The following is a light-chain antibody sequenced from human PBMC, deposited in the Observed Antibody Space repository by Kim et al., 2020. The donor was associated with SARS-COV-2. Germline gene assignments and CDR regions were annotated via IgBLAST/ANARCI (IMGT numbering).Light chain of an antibody. J-gene: IGKJ1*01. CDR3: QQYYALWT. CDR1: QSIGRW. V-gene: IGKV1-5*03. CDR2: QAS. Sequence: LSASVGDRVTFACRASQSIGRWLAWYQQKPGEAPKLLTYQASTLQRGVPSRFSGSGSGTDFTLTISDLQPDDYATYFFQQYYALWTFGQGTKLEI.